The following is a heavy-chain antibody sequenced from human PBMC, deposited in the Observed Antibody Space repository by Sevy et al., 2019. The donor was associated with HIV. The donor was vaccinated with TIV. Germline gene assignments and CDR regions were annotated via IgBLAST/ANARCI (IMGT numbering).Heavy chain of an antibody. J-gene: IGHJ4*02. Sequence: GGSLRLSCAASGFSFNSYAMHWVRQAPGKGLEWVAVISYDGSNKYYADSVKGRFTISRDNSKNTLYLQMNSLRAEDTAVYYCARVDTAMANPFFDYWGQGTLVTVSS. D-gene: IGHD5-18*01. V-gene: IGHV3-30-3*01. CDR3: ARVDTAMANPFFDY. CDR2: ISYDGSNK. CDR1: GFSFNSYA.